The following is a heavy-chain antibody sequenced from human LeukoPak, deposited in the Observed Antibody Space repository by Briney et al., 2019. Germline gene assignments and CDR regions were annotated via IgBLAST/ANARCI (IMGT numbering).Heavy chain of an antibody. V-gene: IGHV4-34*01. Sequence: KPSETLSLTCAVYGDSFSGYYWSWIRQPPGKGLEWIGEIHHSRGTNYNPSLKSRVTISVDTSKNQFSLKLRSVTAADTAVYYCARGWLELNYYYMDVWAKGPRSPSP. CDR2: IHHSRGT. J-gene: IGHJ6*03. CDR3: ARGWLELNYYYMDV. CDR1: GDSFSGYY. D-gene: IGHD1-7*01.